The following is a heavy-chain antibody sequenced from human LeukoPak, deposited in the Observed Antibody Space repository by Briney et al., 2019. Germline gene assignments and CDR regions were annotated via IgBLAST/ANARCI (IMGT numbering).Heavy chain of an antibody. V-gene: IGHV1-46*01. Sequence: GASVNVSCKASGYTFTNYYMHWVRQAPGQGLEWMGVINPSGANTGYAQKFQGRVSLTRDTSTSTVYMELSSLRSQDTAVYYCARGPAAANFDYWGQGTRVTVSS. CDR3: ARGPAAANFDY. D-gene: IGHD6-25*01. J-gene: IGHJ4*02. CDR1: GYTFTNYY. CDR2: INPSGANT.